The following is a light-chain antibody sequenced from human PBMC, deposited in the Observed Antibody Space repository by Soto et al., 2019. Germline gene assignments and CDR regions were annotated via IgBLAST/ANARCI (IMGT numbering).Light chain of an antibody. Sequence: SYELTQPPSVSVSPGQTARITCSGDALPKQYAYWYQQKPGQAPVLVIYKDSERPSGIPERFSGSSSGTTVTLTISGVQAEDEADYYCQSADSSGTPFVFGTGTKPTVL. CDR1: ALPKQY. V-gene: IGLV3-25*02. J-gene: IGLJ1*01. CDR2: KDS. CDR3: QSADSSGTPFV.